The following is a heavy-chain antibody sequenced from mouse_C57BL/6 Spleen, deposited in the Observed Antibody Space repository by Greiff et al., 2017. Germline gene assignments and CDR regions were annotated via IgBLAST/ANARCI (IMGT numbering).Heavy chain of an antibody. D-gene: IGHD1-1*01. CDR1: GYTFTDYE. J-gene: IGHJ4*01. Sequence: QVQLQQSGAELVRPGASVTLSCKASGYTFTDYEMHWVKQTPVHGLEWIGAIDPETGGTAYNQKFKGKAILTAAKSSSTAYMELRSLTSEDSAVYYCTKNYGRSYGDYAMDYWGQGTSVTVSS. V-gene: IGHV1-15*01. CDR2: IDPETGGT. CDR3: TKNYGRSYGDYAMDY.